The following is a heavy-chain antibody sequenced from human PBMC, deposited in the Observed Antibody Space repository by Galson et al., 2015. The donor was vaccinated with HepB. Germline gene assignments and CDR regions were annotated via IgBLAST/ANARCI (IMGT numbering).Heavy chain of an antibody. CDR3: ANPIRNWNVRL. V-gene: IGHV3-23*01. D-gene: IGHD1-1*01. Sequence: SLRLSCAASGFTFSNAWMSCVRQAPGKGLEWVSAISGSGGNTYYADSVKGRFTISRDNSKNTLYLEINSLRADDTAVYYCANPIRNWNVRLWGQGTLVTVSS. CDR1: GFTFSNAW. J-gene: IGHJ4*02. CDR2: ISGSGGNT.